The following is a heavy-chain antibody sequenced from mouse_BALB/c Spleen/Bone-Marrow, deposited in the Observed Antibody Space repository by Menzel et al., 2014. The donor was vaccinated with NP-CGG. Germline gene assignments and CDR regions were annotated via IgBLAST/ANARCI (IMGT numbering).Heavy chain of an antibody. Sequence: VQLQQTGAELVQTGASVKLSCTASGFNIKDTYMHWVKQRPEQGLEWIGRIDPANGNTKYDPKFQGKATITADTSSNTAYLQLSSRTSEDTAVYYCATIITDWYFDVFGATTTTTVSS. J-gene: IGHJ1*01. D-gene: IGHD1-1*01. V-gene: IGHV14-3*02. CDR1: GFNIKDTY. CDR3: ATIITDWYFDV. CDR2: IDPANGNT.